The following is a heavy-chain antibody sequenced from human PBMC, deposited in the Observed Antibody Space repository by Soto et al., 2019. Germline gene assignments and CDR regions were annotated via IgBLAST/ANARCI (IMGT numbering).Heavy chain of an antibody. V-gene: IGHV3-66*01. CDR1: GFTVSSNY. CDR2: IYSGGST. D-gene: IGHD3-22*01. Sequence: GGSLRLSCAASGFTVSSNYVSWVRQAPGKGLEWVSAIYSGGSTYYADSVKGRFTISRDNSKNTLYLQMNSLRAEDTAVYYCARNYYDSSGYYYGGAFDIWGQGTMVTVSS. CDR3: ARNYYDSSGYYYGGAFDI. J-gene: IGHJ3*02.